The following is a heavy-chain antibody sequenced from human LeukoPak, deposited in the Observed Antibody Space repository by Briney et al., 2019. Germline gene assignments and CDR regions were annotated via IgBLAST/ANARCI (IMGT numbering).Heavy chain of an antibody. V-gene: IGHV3-23*01. CDR1: GFNFSTYY. D-gene: IGHD3-9*01. CDR3: AKVVTTFDWLSKGFDS. Sequence: GGSLRLSCAASGFNFSTYYMSWVRQAPGKGLEWVSGISGSGTSTYYADFVQGRFTISRDNSNNTVFLQKDSLRAGETAVYYCAKVVTTFDWLSKGFDSWGQGTLVTVSS. CDR2: ISGSGTST. J-gene: IGHJ4*02.